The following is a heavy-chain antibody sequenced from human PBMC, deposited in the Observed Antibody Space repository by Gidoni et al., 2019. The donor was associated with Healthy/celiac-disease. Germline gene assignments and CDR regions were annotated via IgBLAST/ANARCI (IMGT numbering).Heavy chain of an antibody. J-gene: IGHJ6*02. CDR1: GFTFSSYW. V-gene: IGHV3-7*01. CDR2: IKQDGREK. D-gene: IGHD6-25*01. Sequence: EVQLVESGGGLVEPGGSLRLSCAASGFTFSSYWLSWVRQAPGKGLEWVANIKQDGREKYYVDSVKGRFTISRDNAKNSLYLQMNSLRAEDTAVYYCARVVTPIAAKYYYGMDVWGQGTTVTVSS. CDR3: ARVVTPIAAKYYYGMDV.